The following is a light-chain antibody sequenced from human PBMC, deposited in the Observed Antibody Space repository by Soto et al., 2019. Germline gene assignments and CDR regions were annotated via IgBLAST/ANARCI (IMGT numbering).Light chain of an antibody. Sequence: QSVLTQPRSVSGSPGQSVTISCTGTSSDVGGYNYVSWYQQHPGKAPKLMIYDVSKRPSGVPDRFSGSKSGNTASLTISGLQAEDEVDYYCCSYAGSYTPVVFGGGTKLTVL. CDR3: CSYAGSYTPVV. CDR2: DVS. V-gene: IGLV2-11*01. CDR1: SSDVGGYNY. J-gene: IGLJ2*01.